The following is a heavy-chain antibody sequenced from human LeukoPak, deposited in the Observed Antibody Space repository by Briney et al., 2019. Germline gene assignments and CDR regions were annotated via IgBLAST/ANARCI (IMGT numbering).Heavy chain of an antibody. CDR1: GYTFTGYY. CDR3: ARCRFPFLENDAFDI. Sequence: GASVKVSFKASGYTFTGYYMHWVRQAPGQGLEWMGWINPNSGGTNYAQKFQGRVTMTRDTFISTAYMELSRLRSDDTAVYYCARCRFPFLENDAFDIWGQGTMVTVSS. CDR2: INPNSGGT. J-gene: IGHJ3*02. D-gene: IGHD1-1*01. V-gene: IGHV1-2*02.